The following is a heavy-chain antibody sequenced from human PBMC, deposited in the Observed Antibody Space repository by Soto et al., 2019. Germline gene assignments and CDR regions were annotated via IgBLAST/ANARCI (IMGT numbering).Heavy chain of an antibody. CDR2: ISANNGKT. V-gene: IGHV1-18*01. Sequence: GASVKVSCKASGYTFNTNGITWVRQAPGQGLEWMGWISANNGKTNYAQKFQDRVTMTTDTPTSTAYMDLRSLRSDDTAMYYCVRGCYGKTFDYWGQGTLVTVSS. CDR3: VRGCYGKTFDY. CDR1: GYTFNTNG. J-gene: IGHJ4*02. D-gene: IGHD3-10*01.